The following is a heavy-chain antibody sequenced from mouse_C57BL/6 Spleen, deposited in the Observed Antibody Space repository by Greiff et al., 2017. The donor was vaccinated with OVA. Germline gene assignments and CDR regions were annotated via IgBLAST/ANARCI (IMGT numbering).Heavy chain of an antibody. Sequence: VQLQQSGPVLVKPGASVKMSCKASGYTFTDYYMNWVKQSHGKSLEWIGVINPYNGGTSYNQKFKGKATLTVDKSSSTAYMELNSLTSEDSAVYYCARRDAYGSTPYYAMDYWGQGTSVTVSS. CDR2: INPYNGGT. CDR1: GYTFTDYY. D-gene: IGHD1-1*01. J-gene: IGHJ4*01. V-gene: IGHV1-19*01. CDR3: ARRDAYGSTPYYAMDY.